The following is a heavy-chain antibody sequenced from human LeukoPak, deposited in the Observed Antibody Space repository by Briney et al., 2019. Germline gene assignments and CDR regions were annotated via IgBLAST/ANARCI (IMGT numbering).Heavy chain of an antibody. J-gene: IGHJ3*02. D-gene: IGHD5/OR15-5a*01. Sequence: SETRSLTCTVSGGSISRGEDYWGWIRQPPGKGLEWIGYIYYSGSTYYNPSLKSRVTISVDTSKNQFSLKLSSVTAADTAVYYCARDERRSNAFDIWGQGTMVTVSS. CDR1: GGSISRGEDY. V-gene: IGHV4-30-4*01. CDR2: IYYSGST. CDR3: ARDERRSNAFDI.